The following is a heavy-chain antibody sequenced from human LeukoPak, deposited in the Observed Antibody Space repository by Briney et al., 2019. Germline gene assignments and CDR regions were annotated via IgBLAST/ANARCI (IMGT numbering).Heavy chain of an antibody. V-gene: IGHV3-64*02. Sequence: GGSLRLSCTASGFTFSNYGMHWVRQAPGKGLEYVSAISSNGGSTYYADSVKGRFTISRDNSKNTLYLQMGSLRAEDMAVYYCATGIVGATTFYYYYYMDVWGKGTTVTVSS. CDR2: ISSNGGST. J-gene: IGHJ6*03. CDR3: ATGIVGATTFYYYYYMDV. D-gene: IGHD1-26*01. CDR1: GFTFSNYG.